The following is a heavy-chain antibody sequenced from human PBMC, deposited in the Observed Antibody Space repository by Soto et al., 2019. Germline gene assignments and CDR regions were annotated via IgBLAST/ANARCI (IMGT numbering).Heavy chain of an antibody. CDR1: GFTFSDHY. CDR2: IRNKANSYTT. J-gene: IGHJ4*02. V-gene: IGHV3-72*01. Sequence: PGGSLKVSCAASGFTFSDHYMDWVRQAPGKGLEWVGRIRNKANSYTTEDAASVKGRFTISRDDSKKSLYLEMNSLKTEDTAVYFCARVRSRASDCWGQGTLVTVCS. CDR3: ARVRSRASDC.